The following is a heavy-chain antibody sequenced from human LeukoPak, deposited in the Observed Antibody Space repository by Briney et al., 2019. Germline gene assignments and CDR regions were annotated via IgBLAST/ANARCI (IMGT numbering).Heavy chain of an antibody. J-gene: IGHJ5*02. Sequence: SETLSLTCTVSGGSISSGSYYWRWIRQPAGKGLEGIGRIYNSGSPNHNPPLKSRVTISVHTHKNQFSLKLSSVTAAGTAAYYCARLPYYTSWVDPWGRRTLLTVSS. V-gene: IGHV4-61*02. CDR1: GGSISSGSYY. CDR2: IYNSGSP. D-gene: IGHD3-10*01. CDR3: ARLPYYTSWVDP.